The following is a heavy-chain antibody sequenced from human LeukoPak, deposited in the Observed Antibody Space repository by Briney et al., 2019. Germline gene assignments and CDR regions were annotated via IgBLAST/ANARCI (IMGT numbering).Heavy chain of an antibody. J-gene: IGHJ4*02. CDR3: AKAPHFIAVAGTNYYFDY. CDR1: GFTFISYA. Sequence: GGSLRLSCAASGFTFISYAMSWVGQAPGKGLEWVSAVIGSGGSTYYADSVKGRFNISRDNSKNTLCLQMNSLRAEDTAVYYCAKAPHFIAVAGTNYYFDYWGQGTLVTVSS. D-gene: IGHD6-19*01. CDR2: VIGSGGST. V-gene: IGHV3-23*01.